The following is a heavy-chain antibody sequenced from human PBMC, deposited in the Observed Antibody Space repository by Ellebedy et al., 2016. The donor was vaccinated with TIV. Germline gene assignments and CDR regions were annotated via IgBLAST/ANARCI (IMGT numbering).Heavy chain of an antibody. D-gene: IGHD3-3*01. CDR1: GFTFASYA. J-gene: IGHJ4*02. CDR2: ISGPGDKT. Sequence: GESLKISCAASGFTFASYAMSWVRQAPGKGLEWVSSISGPGDKTYYAASVKGRFTMSRDNSKNKNTLYLTMNSLGVGDTAKYYCAKDSGLQRVTMFGVVIDIEFWGLGTLVTVSS. CDR3: AKDSGLQRVTMFGVVIDIEF. V-gene: IGHV3-23*01.